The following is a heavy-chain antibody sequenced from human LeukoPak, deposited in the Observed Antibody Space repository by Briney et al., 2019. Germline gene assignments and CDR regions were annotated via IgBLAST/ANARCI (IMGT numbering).Heavy chain of an antibody. CDR3: AKGPQYYYDTSGEVDY. CDR2: IRYDGSNK. V-gene: IGHV3-30*02. CDR1: GFTFGTYG. Sequence: GGSLRLSCAASGFTFGTYGMHWVRQAPGKGLEWVAFIRYDGSNKYYADSVKGRFTISRDNSKNTLYLQVNSLRAEDTAVYYCAKGPQYYYDTSGEVDYWGQGTLVTVSS. J-gene: IGHJ4*02. D-gene: IGHD3-22*01.